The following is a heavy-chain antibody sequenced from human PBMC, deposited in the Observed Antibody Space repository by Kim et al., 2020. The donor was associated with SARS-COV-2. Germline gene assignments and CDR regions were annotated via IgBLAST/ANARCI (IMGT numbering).Heavy chain of an antibody. CDR1: GFTFSSYS. D-gene: IGHD5-18*01. CDR3: AREVGGYSYEIDY. CDR2: ISSSSSYI. V-gene: IGHV3-21*01. Sequence: GGSLGLSCAASGFTFSSYSMNWVRQAPGKGLEWVSSISSSSSYIYYADSVKGRFTISRDNAKNSLYLQMNSLRAEDTAVYYCAREVGGYSYEIDYWGQGTLVTVSS. J-gene: IGHJ4*02.